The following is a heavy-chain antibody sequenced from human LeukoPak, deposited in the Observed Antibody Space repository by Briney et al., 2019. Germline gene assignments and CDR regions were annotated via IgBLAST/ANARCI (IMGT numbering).Heavy chain of an antibody. D-gene: IGHD2-2*01. CDR2: IRSKANGYAT. Sequence: GGSLRLSCAASGLTFSGSAMHWVRQTSGKGLEWVGRIRSKANGYATTYVASVKGRFTISRDDSKNTAYLQMNSLKTEDTAVYYCTRHTRGTDWFDPWGQGTLVTVSS. J-gene: IGHJ5*02. CDR1: GLTFSGSA. V-gene: IGHV3-73*01. CDR3: TRHTRGTDWFDP.